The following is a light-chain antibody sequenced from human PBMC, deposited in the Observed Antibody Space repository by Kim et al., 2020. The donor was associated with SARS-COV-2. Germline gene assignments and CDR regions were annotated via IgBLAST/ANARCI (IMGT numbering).Light chain of an antibody. CDR2: DAP. J-gene: IGKJ4*01. CDR1: QDIRNY. V-gene: IGKV1-33*01. Sequence: DIQMTQSPSSLSASVGDRVTITCRASQDIRNYLNWYHQKPGKPPKFLIFDAPNLEPGVPSRFSGSGSGTDFTFTISSLQPEDIGIFYCQQYDTLLSFGGGTKVDIK. CDR3: QQYDTLLS.